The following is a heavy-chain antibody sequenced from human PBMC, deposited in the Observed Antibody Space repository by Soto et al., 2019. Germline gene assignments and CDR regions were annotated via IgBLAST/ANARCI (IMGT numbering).Heavy chain of an antibody. J-gene: IGHJ4*02. CDR3: ARQPDYNILTGYFYYFDY. V-gene: IGHV5-51*01. CDR1: GYSFTSYW. Sequence: GESLKISPKSSGYSFTSYWIGWVRQMPGKGLEWMGIIYPGDSDARYSPSFQGQVTIAVDTSISTAYLQWSSLKASDTAMYYCARQPDYNILTGYFYYFDYWGQGTLVTVSS. CDR2: IYPGDSDA. D-gene: IGHD3-9*01.